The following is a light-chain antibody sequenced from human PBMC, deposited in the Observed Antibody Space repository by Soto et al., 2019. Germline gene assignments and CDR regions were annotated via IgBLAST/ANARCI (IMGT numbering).Light chain of an antibody. CDR3: QQYSSSST. V-gene: IGKV3-20*01. J-gene: IGKJ2*02. CDR2: GAS. CDR1: QSVTSNY. Sequence: EIAWTQSPGTLSLSPGERDTLSCRASQSVTSNYLAWYQQKPGQAPRLLIFGASGRSTGVPDRFSGSGSGTVFTLTISRLEPEDFAVYYCQQYSSSSTFGQGTRLEIK.